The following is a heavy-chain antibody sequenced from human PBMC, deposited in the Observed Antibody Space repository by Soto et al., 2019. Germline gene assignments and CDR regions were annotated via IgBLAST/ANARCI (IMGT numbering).Heavy chain of an antibody. CDR3: ARGGEPIDY. V-gene: IGHV1-3*05. CDR2: INAGNGNT. D-gene: IGHD2-21*01. CDR1: GYTFTSYA. Sequence: QVQLVQSGAEEKKPGASVKVSCKASGYTFTSYAMHWVRQAPAQRLEWMGWINAGNGNTKYSQKFQGRVTITRDTCVSKASMEPSSLRSEDTAVYYCARGGEPIDYWGQGTLVTVSS. J-gene: IGHJ4*02.